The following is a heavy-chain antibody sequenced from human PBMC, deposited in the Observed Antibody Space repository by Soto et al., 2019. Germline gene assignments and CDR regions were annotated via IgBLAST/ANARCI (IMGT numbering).Heavy chain of an antibody. V-gene: IGHV4-4*07. J-gene: IGHJ6*02. CDR1: GGSISSYY. CDR2: IYTSGST. D-gene: IGHD6-13*01. Sequence: SETLSLTCTVSGGSISSYYWSLIRQPAGKGLEWIGRIYTSGSTNYNPSLKSRVTMSVDTSKNKFSLKLRSVTAADTAVYYCARDTAWAAAGYYFPYGMDAWCQGITVTVSS. CDR3: ARDTAWAAAGYYFPYGMDA.